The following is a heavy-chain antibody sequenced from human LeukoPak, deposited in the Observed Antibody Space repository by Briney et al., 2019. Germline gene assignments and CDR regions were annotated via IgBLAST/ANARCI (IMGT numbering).Heavy chain of an antibody. V-gene: IGHV4-59*08. CDR2: IYYSGST. CDR1: GGSISSYY. CDR3: ASTGRYFDPGYYYYMDV. D-gene: IGHD3-9*01. Sequence: SETLSLTCTVSGGSISSYYWSWIRQPPGKGLEWIGYIYYSGSTNYNPSLKSRVTISVDTSKNQFSLKLSSVTAADTAVYYCASTGRYFDPGYYYYMDVWGKGTTVAVSS. J-gene: IGHJ6*03.